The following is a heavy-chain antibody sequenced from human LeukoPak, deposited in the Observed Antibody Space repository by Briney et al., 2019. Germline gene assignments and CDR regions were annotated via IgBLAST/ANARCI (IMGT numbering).Heavy chain of an antibody. J-gene: IGHJ6*02. CDR3: AKDLRFGYGMDV. Sequence: GSLRLSCAASGFTFSSYAMSWVRQAPGKGLEGVSAISGSGGSTYYADSVKGRFTISRDNSKNTLYLQMNSLRAEDTAVYYCAKDLRFGYGMDVWGQGTTVTVSS. V-gene: IGHV3-23*01. CDR1: GFTFSSYA. CDR2: ISGSGGST. D-gene: IGHD3-10*01.